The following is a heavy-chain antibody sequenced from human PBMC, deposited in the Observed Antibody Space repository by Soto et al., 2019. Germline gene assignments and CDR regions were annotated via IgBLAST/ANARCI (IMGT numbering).Heavy chain of an antibody. CDR2: IIPIFGTA. CDR1: GGTVSSYA. CDR3: ARSGARPGDYSHGMDV. D-gene: IGHD3-10*01. V-gene: IGHV1-69*12. J-gene: IGHJ6*02. Sequence: QVQLVQSGAEVKKPGSSVKVSCKASGGTVSSYAISWVRQAPGQGLEWMGGIIPIFGTADYAQKFQGRVTITADEPTSTAYRDLSSLSAEDTAVYYCARSGARPGDYSHGMDVWGHGPTVTVSS.